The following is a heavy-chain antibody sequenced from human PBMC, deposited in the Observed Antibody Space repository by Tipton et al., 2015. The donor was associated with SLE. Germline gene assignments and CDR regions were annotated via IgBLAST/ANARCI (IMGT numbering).Heavy chain of an antibody. J-gene: IGHJ4*02. D-gene: IGHD6-13*01. CDR2: IRSKAYGGTT. V-gene: IGHV3-49*04. CDR1: GFTSGDYA. CDR3: TRVQSSSWCDY. Sequence: SLRLSCTASGFTSGDYAMSWVRQAPGKGLEWVGFIRSKAYGGTTEYAASVKGRFTISRDDSKSIAYLQMNSLKTEDTAVYYCTRVQSSSWCDYWGQGTLVTVSS.